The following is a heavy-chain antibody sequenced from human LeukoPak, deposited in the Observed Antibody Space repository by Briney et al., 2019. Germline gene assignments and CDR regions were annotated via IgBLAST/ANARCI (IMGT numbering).Heavy chain of an antibody. J-gene: IGHJ4*02. D-gene: IGHD3-10*01. CDR1: GFTFSGYE. Sequence: AGGSLRLSCAASGFTFSGYEMNWVRQAPGKGLEWVSYISDGTNIHYAESVMGRFTISRDNAKNSLYLQMNSLRAEDTAVYYCAREEGYGSGTYIDYWGQGTLVTVSS. V-gene: IGHV3-48*03. CDR2: ISDGTNI. CDR3: AREEGYGSGTYIDY.